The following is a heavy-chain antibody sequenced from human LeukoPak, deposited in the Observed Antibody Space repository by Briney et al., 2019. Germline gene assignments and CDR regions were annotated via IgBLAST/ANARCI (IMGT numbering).Heavy chain of an antibody. CDR1: GFTFRSYG. J-gene: IGHJ4*02. CDR2: ISYDGSNK. D-gene: IGHD1-26*01. CDR3: AKDVVMGPTNHGLDY. V-gene: IGHV3-30*18. Sequence: GRSLRLSCAASGFTFRSYGMHWVRQAPGKGLEWVAVISYDGSNKFYADSVKGRFTISRDNSKNTLYLQMNSLRVEDAAVYFCAKDVVMGPTNHGLDYWGQGTLVTVSS.